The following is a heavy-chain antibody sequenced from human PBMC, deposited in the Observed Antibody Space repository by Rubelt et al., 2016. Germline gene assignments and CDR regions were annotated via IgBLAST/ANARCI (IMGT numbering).Heavy chain of an antibody. V-gene: IGHV3-23*04. CDR1: GFTFSYD. D-gene: IGHD5-18*01. Sequence: VQLVESGGGVVQPGRSLRLSCSASGFTFSYDVSWVRQAPGKGLEWVSGTSGRGTYTYYAESVKGRFTISRDNSKNTLYLQMNSLRAEDTAAYYCAKVGYPPEYHFDYWGQGTPVTVSS. J-gene: IGHJ4*02. CDR3: AKVGYPPEYHFDY. CDR2: TSGRGTYT.